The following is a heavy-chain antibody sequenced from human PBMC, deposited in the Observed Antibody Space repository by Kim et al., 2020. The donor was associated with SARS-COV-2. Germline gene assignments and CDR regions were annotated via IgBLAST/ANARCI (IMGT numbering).Heavy chain of an antibody. D-gene: IGHD3-3*01. CDR1: GFTFSSYG. V-gene: IGHV3-33*01. CDR2: IWYDGSNK. J-gene: IGHJ6*02. CDR3: ARALGSLRFLGPGMDV. Sequence: GGSLRLSCAASGFTFSSYGMHWVRQAPGKGLEWVAVIWYDGSNKYYADSVKGRFTISRDNSKNTLYLQMNSLRAEDTAVYYCARALGSLRFLGPGMDVWGQGTTVTVSS.